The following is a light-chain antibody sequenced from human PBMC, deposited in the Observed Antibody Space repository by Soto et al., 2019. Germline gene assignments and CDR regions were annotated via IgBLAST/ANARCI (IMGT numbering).Light chain of an antibody. J-gene: IGKJ4*01. CDR1: QSVSSSY. CDR2: GAS. Sequence: EIVLTQSPGTLSLSPGERATLSCRASQSVSSSYLAWYQQKPGQAPRLLIYGASSRATGIPDRFSGSGSGTDFTLTISRLEPEDFAVYYCQQYGSGRVTFGGGTKVDIK. V-gene: IGKV3-20*01. CDR3: QQYGSGRVT.